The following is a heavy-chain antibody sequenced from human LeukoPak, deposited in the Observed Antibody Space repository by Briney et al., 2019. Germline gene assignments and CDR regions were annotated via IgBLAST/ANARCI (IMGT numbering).Heavy chain of an antibody. CDR2: ISFDGSNK. V-gene: IGHV3-30-3*01. CDR1: GFTFSSYA. CDR3: ARDEEFTIFGVGPDY. Sequence: GRSLRLSCAASGFTFSSYAMHWVRQAPGKGLEWVAIISFDGSNKYYADSVKGRFTISRDNSKNTLYLQMNSLRAEDTAVYYCARDEEFTIFGVGPDYWGQGTLVTVSS. D-gene: IGHD3-3*01. J-gene: IGHJ4*02.